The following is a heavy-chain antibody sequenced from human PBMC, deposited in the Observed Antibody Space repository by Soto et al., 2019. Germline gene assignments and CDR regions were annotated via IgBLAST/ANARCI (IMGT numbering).Heavy chain of an antibody. CDR3: ARAGGRYAITAYDV. Sequence: QVQLQESGPGLVKPSETLSLICAGSGVSINSYYWSWIRQPPGKALEWIGYIYYSGTTNYNPSLTDPVSISVDTSTTQLSLRLSSVTPADTAVYYCARAGGRYAITAYDVWGPGTLVTVSS. J-gene: IGHJ3*01. CDR2: IYYSGTT. D-gene: IGHD1-26*01. CDR1: GVSINSYY. V-gene: IGHV4-59*01.